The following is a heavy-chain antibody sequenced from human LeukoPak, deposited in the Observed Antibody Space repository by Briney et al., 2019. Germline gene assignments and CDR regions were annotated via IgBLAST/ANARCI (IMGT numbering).Heavy chain of an antibody. CDR2: IYYSGST. Sequence: PSETLSLTCTVPGGSISSGGYYWSWIRQHAGKGLEWIGYIYYSGSTYYNPSLKSRVTISVDTSKSQFSLKLSSVTAADTAVYYCARYGVYSGSRRGFDPWGQGTLVTVSS. J-gene: IGHJ5*02. V-gene: IGHV4-31*03. CDR1: GGSISSGGYY. D-gene: IGHD1-26*01. CDR3: ARYGVYSGSRRGFDP.